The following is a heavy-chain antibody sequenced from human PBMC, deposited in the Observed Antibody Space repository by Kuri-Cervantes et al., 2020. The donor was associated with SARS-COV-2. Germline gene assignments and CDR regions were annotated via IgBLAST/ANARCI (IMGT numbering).Heavy chain of an antibody. V-gene: IGHV3-21*01. J-gene: IGHJ4*02. D-gene: IGHD1-26*01. Sequence: LSLTCAASGFTFSSYSMNWVRQAPGKGLEWVSSISSSYIYYADPVKGRFTISRDNAKNSLYLQMNSLRAEDTAVYYCAKVSLVVGAKHIDYWGQGTLVTVSS. CDR1: GFTFSSYS. CDR3: AKVSLVVGAKHIDY. CDR2: ISSSYI.